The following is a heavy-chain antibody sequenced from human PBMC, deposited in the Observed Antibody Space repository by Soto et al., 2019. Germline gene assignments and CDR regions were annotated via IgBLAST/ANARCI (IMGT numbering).Heavy chain of an antibody. CDR1: GFTFSSYG. J-gene: IGHJ4*02. Sequence: GGSLRLSCAASGFTFSSYGMHWVRQAPGKGLEWVAVIWYDGSNKYYADSVKGRFTISRDNSKNTLYLQMNGLRAEDTAVYYCNVGATAYFDYWGQGTLVTVSS. CDR2: IWYDGSNK. CDR3: NVGATAYFDY. D-gene: IGHD1-26*01. V-gene: IGHV3-33*01.